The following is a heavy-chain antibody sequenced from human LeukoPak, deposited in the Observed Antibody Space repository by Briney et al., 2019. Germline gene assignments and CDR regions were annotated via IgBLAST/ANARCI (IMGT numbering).Heavy chain of an antibody. CDR1: GFTFSSFR. V-gene: IGHV3-7*02. CDR2: IKQDGSDK. CDR3: AKSSGYGGLDFDY. J-gene: IGHJ4*02. Sequence: GGSLRLSCAASGFTFSSFRMSWVRQAPGKGLEWVANIKQDGSDKYYMDSVKGRFTISKDIPKNSLYLQMNSLRAEDTAVYYCAKSSGYGGLDFDYWGLGTLVTVSS. D-gene: IGHD4-23*01.